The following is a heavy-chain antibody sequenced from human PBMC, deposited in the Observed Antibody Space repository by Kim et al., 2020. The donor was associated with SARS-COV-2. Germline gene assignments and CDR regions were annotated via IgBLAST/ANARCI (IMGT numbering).Heavy chain of an antibody. J-gene: IGHJ4*02. CDR3: ARELKRGGDDFDY. D-gene: IGHD2-21*02. CDR1: GFTFSSYS. V-gene: IGHV3-21*01. CDR2: ISSSSSYI. Sequence: GGSLRLSCAASGFTFSSYSMNWVRQAPGKGLEWVSSISSSSSYIYYADSVKGRFTISRDNAKNSLYLQMNSLRAEDTAVYYCARELKRGGDDFDYWGQGTLVTVSS.